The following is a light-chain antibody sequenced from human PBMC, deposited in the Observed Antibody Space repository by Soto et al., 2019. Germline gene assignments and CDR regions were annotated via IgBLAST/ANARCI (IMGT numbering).Light chain of an antibody. Sequence: QSALTQPPSASGTPGQRVTISCSGSSSNIGSNTVNWYQQLPGTAPKLLIHANNQRPSGVPDRFSGSKSGTSASLAISWLQSEEADYYCAAWDGSLNGYVFGTGTKVTVL. CDR2: ANN. J-gene: IGLJ1*01. V-gene: IGLV1-44*01. CDR1: SSNIGSNT. CDR3: AAWDGSLNGYV.